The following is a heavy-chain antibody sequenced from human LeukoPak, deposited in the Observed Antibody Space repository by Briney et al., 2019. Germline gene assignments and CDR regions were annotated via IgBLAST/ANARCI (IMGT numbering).Heavy chain of an antibody. Sequence: ASAKVSCKASGYTFTSYYMHWVRHTPGQGLEWMGIINPSSGSTTYAQNFQGRVTMTRDTSSSTVYMELSSLRSEDTAVYYCAIGYTYGDYWGQGTLVTVSS. D-gene: IGHD5-18*01. J-gene: IGHJ4*02. CDR3: AIGYTYGDY. CDR2: INPSSGST. V-gene: IGHV1-46*01. CDR1: GYTFTSYY.